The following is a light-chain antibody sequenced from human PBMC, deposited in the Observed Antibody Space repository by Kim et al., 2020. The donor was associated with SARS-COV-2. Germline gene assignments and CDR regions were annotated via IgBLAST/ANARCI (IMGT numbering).Light chain of an antibody. V-gene: IGLV3-25*03. CDR2: KDS. CDR1: ALPNQY. J-gene: IGLJ2*01. Sequence: SYELTQPPSVSVSPGQTARITCSGDALPNQYAYWYQQKPGQAPVLVIYKDSARPSGIPERFSGSSSGTTVTLTISGVQAEDEADYYCQSADSSGTYHVV. CDR3: QSADSSGTYHVV.